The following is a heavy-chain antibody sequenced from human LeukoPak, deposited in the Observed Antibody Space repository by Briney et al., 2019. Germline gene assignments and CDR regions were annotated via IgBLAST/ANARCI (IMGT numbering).Heavy chain of an antibody. CDR1: GGTFSSYA. CDR3: ARPEWVAYSSGWFDAFDI. J-gene: IGHJ3*02. V-gene: IGHV1-69*01. CDR2: IIPIFGTA. D-gene: IGHD6-19*01. Sequence: SVKVSCKASGGTFSSYAISWVRQAPGQGFEWMGGIIPIFGTANYAQKFQGRVTITADESTSTAYMELSSLRSEDTAVYYCARPEWVAYSSGWFDAFDIWGQGTMVTVSS.